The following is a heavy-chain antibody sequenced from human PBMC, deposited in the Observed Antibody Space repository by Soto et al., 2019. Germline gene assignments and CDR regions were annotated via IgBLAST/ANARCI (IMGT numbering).Heavy chain of an antibody. CDR1: GGSISSGSYY. D-gene: IGHD3-10*01. Sequence: QVQLQESGPGLVKPSQTLSLTCTVSGGSISSGSYYWSWIRQHPGKGLEWIGYIYYSGSTYYNPSLKSRVTISVDTSKNQFSLKLSSVTAADTAVYYCARVDVDGSGSYYSNDAFDIWGQGTMVTVSS. CDR2: IYYSGST. CDR3: ARVDVDGSGSYYSNDAFDI. V-gene: IGHV4-31*03. J-gene: IGHJ3*02.